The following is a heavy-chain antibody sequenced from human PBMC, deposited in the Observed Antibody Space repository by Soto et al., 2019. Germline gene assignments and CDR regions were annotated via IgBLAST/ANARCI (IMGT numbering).Heavy chain of an antibody. Sequence: PSETLSLTCTVSGGSISSGGYYWSWIRQHPGKGLEWIGYIYYSGSTYYNPSLKSRVTISVDTSKNQFSLKLSSVTAADTAVYYCAGGRGAGYYYGMDVWGQGTTVTVSS. CDR1: GGSISSGGYY. V-gene: IGHV4-31*03. D-gene: IGHD6-13*01. CDR2: IYYSGST. CDR3: AGGRGAGYYYGMDV. J-gene: IGHJ6*02.